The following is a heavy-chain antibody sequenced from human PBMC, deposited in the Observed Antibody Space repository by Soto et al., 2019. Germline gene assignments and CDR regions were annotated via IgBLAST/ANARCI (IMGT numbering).Heavy chain of an antibody. D-gene: IGHD3-3*01. J-gene: IGHJ6*02. CDR2: IIPIFGTA. CDR1: GGTFSSYS. Sequence: ASVNVSCKASGGTFSSYSISWVRQAPGQGLECMGWIIPIFGTANYAQKFQGRVTITADESTSTAYMELSSLRSEDTAVYYCARVVYDGRITIFGVALPYYGMDVWGQGTTVTVSS. V-gene: IGHV1-69*13. CDR3: ARVVYDGRITIFGVALPYYGMDV.